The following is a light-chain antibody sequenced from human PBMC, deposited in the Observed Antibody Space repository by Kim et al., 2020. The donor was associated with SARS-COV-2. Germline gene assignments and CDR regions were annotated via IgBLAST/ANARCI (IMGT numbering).Light chain of an antibody. CDR3: QVWDSSSDHPGV. J-gene: IGLJ3*02. V-gene: IGLV3-21*04. CDR2: YDS. Sequence: PGRATRITCGGNNIGRKSLHWYQQKPGQAPVLVIYYDSDRPSGIPERFSGSNSGNTATMTISRVEAGDEADYYCQVWDSSSDHPGVFGGGTKLTVL. CDR1: NIGRKS.